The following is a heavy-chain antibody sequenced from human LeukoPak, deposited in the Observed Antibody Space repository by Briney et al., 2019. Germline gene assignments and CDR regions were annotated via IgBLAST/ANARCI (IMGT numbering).Heavy chain of an antibody. V-gene: IGHV4-34*01. J-gene: IGHJ4*02. D-gene: IGHD6-19*01. CDR1: GGSFSGYY. Sequence: KSSETLSLTCAVYGGSFSGYYWSWIRQPPGKGLEWIGEINHSGSTNYNPSLKSRVTISVDTSKNQFSLKLSSVTAADTAVYYCARLPIPYSSGWYGVLDYWGQGTLVTVSS. CDR3: ARLPIPYSSGWYGVLDY. CDR2: INHSGST.